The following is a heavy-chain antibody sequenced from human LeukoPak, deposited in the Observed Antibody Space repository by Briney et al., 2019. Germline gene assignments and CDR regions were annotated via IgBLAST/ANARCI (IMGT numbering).Heavy chain of an antibody. V-gene: IGHV3-15*01. Sequence: GGSLRLSCAASGFTFSHAWMSWVRQAPGKGLEWVGRIKNRPDGGTADYAAPVHGRFAISRDDSKNTLSLQMNSLKAEDTAVAYCTALNYRSGSYPLGYWGQGTLVTVSS. CDR1: GFTFSHAW. CDR2: IKNRPDGGTA. D-gene: IGHD3-10*01. J-gene: IGHJ4*02. CDR3: TALNYRSGSYPLGY.